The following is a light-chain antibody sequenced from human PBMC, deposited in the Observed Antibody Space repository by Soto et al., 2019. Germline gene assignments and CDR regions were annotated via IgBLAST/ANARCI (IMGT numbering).Light chain of an antibody. V-gene: IGKV3D-15*01. CDR3: QQYHNWPPIN. CDR1: QFVSSN. Sequence: EIVITQSPVTLSVSPVERATLSCRASQFVSSNLAWYQQKPGQAPRLLIYGASTRATGIPARFSGSGSGTEFTLTISNLQSEDFAVYFCQQYHNWPPINFGQGTRLEIK. J-gene: IGKJ5*01. CDR2: GAS.